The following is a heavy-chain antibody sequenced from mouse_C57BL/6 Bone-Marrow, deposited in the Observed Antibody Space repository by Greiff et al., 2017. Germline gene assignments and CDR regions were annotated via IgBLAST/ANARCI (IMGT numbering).Heavy chain of an antibody. CDR1: GFNIKDDY. CDR2: IDPENGDT. V-gene: IGHV14-4*01. CDR3: TTVLLGC. J-gene: IGHJ4*01. Sequence: EVQLQQSGAELVRPGASVKLSCTASGFNIKDDYMYWVKQRPEQGLEWIGWIDPENGDTEYASKFQGKATITADTSSNTAYLQLSSLTSEDTAVYYCTTVLLGCWGQGTSVTVSS. D-gene: IGHD1-1*01.